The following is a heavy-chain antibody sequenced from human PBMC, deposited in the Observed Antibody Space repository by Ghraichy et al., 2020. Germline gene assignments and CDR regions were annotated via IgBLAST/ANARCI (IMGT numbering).Heavy chain of an antibody. CDR1: GGSISNYY. CDR2: IYYSGST. D-gene: IGHD6-13*01. J-gene: IGHJ5*02. Sequence: SETLSLTCTVSGGSISNYYWSWIWQPPGKGLEWIGYIYYSGSTNYNPSLTSRVTISVDTSKNQFSLRLSSVTAADTAVYYCARTTLSVAAANWFDPWGLGTLVTVSS. V-gene: IGHV4-59*01. CDR3: ARTTLSVAAANWFDP.